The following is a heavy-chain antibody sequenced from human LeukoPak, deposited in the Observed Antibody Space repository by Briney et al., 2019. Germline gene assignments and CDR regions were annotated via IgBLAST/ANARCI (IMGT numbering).Heavy chain of an antibody. V-gene: IGHV3-30*04. D-gene: IGHD2-8*01. CDR1: GFTFSTYA. Sequence: PGGSLRLFCAASGFTFSTYAMNWVRQAPGKGLEWVAVISDDGRHNYYADSVKGRFTISRDNSKSTLYLQMNSLRDDDSAAYFCARVYLERLTAGYFDHWGQGTQVTVSP. J-gene: IGHJ4*02. CDR3: ARVYLERLTAGYFDH. CDR2: ISDDGRHN.